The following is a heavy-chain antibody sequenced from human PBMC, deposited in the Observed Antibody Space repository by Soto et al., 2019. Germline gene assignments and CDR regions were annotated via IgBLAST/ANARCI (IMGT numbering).Heavy chain of an antibody. CDR2: IIPIFGIA. V-gene: IGHV1-69*08. CDR3: AREDRDREIGLVPAAIDGMDV. J-gene: IGHJ6*02. D-gene: IGHD2-2*01. CDR1: GGTFSRYS. Sequence: QVQLVQSGAEVKKPGSSVKVSCKASGGTFSRYSITWVRQAPGHGLEWIGRIIPIFGIASYAQKFQGRVTITADESTSTDYMELSSLRSDDTAVYYCAREDRDREIGLVPAAIDGMDVWGQGTTVTVSS.